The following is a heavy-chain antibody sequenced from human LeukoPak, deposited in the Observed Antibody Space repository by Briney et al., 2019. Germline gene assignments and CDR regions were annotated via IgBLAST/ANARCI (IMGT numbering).Heavy chain of an antibody. Sequence: PGGSLRLSCAASGFTFSNYWMSWVRQAAGKGLEWGANIKEDGSEKYYEDSVRGRFTLSRANAQNLVYLQMNSLRAEDTAVYYCTRDNRYYYSGQGTVVTASS. J-gene: IGHJ4*02. D-gene: IGHD2-21*01. CDR1: GFTFSNYW. CDR2: IKEDGSEK. V-gene: IGHV3-7*01. CDR3: TRDNRYYY.